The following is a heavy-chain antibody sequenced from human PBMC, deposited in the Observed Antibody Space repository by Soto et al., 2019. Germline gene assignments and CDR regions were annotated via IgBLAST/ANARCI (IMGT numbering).Heavy chain of an antibody. D-gene: IGHD1-7*01. V-gene: IGHV5-51*01. CDR3: ARTTGTKSWFEP. CDR1: GYSFTSYW. J-gene: IGHJ5*02. CDR2: IYPGDSDT. Sequence: PGGSLKISFRCSGYSFTSYWIGWVLQMPGKGLEWMGIIYPGDSDTRYSPSFQGQVTISADKSISTAYMQWSSLKASDTAMYYCARTTGTKSWFEPWGQGTLVTVSS.